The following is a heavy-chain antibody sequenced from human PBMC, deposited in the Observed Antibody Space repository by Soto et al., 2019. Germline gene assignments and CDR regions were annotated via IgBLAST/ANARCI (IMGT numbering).Heavy chain of an antibody. CDR3: ARSRDTAMARSGGYFDY. V-gene: IGHV1-69*12. CDR2: IIPIFGTA. Sequence: QVQLVQSGAEVKKPGSSVKVSCKASGGTFSSYAISWVRQAPGQGLEWMGGIIPIFGTANYAQKFQGRVTITADESTSKAYMELSSLRSEDTAVYYCARSRDTAMARSGGYFDYWGQGTLVTVSS. CDR1: GGTFSSYA. D-gene: IGHD5-18*01. J-gene: IGHJ4*02.